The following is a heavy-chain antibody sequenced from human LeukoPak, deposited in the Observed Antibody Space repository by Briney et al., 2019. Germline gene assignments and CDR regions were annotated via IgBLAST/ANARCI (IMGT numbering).Heavy chain of an antibody. CDR3: ARDSSPTPYFDY. J-gene: IGHJ4*02. Sequence: TLSLTCTVSGGSISSGGYYWSWIRQHPGKGLEWIGYIYYSGSTYYNPSLKSRVTISVDTSKNQFSLKLSSVTAADTAVYYCARDSSPTPYFDYWGQGTLVTVSS. V-gene: IGHV4-31*03. CDR2: IYYSGST. CDR1: GGSISSGGYY. D-gene: IGHD2-15*01.